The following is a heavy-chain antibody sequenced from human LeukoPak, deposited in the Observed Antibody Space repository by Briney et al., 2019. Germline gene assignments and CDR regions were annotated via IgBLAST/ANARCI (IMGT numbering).Heavy chain of an antibody. CDR2: ISGSGGST. CDR3: AKDRDIAVAGRAPLFDY. Sequence: GGSLRLSCAASGFTFSSYAMSWVRQAPGKGLEWVSVISGSGGSTYYADSVKGRFTISRDNSKNTLYLQMNSLRAEDTAVYYCAKDRDIAVAGRAPLFDYWGQGTLVTVSS. CDR1: GFTFSSYA. J-gene: IGHJ4*02. V-gene: IGHV3-23*01. D-gene: IGHD6-19*01.